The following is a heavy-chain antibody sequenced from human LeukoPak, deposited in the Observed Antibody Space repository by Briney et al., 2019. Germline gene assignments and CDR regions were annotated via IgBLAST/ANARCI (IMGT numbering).Heavy chain of an antibody. CDR3: ARGYCSSTSCYWYFDY. D-gene: IGHD2-2*01. V-gene: IGHV1-2*02. CDR2: INPNSGGT. Sequence: ASVKVSCKASGYTFTGYYMHWVRQAPGQGLEWMGWINPNSGGTNYAQKFQGRVIMTRDTSVSTAYMELSRLRSDDTAVYYCARGYCSSTSCYWYFDYWGQGTLVTVSS. J-gene: IGHJ4*02. CDR1: GYTFTGYY.